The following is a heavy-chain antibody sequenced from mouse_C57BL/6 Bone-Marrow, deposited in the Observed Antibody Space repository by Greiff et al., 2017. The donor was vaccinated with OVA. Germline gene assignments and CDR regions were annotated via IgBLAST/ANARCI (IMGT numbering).Heavy chain of an antibody. CDR2: IYPRDGST. D-gene: IGHD2-5*01. V-gene: IGHV1-85*01. CDR1: GYTFTSYD. CDR3: ARRAYSNYDAY. Sequence: VQRVESGPELVKPGASVKLSCKASGYTFTSYDINWVKQRPGQGLEWIGWIYPRDGSTKYNEKFKGKATLTVDTSSSTAYMELHSLTSEDSAVYFCARRAYSNYDAYWGQGTLVTVSA. J-gene: IGHJ3*01.